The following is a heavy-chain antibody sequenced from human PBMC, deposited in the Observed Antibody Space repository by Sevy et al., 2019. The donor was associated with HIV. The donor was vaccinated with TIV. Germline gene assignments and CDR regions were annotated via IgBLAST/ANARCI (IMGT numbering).Heavy chain of an antibody. J-gene: IGHJ4*02. V-gene: IGHV3-30*18. Sequence: GGSLRLSCAASGFNFSTFGMHWVRQAPGKGLEWVAVIGYDGVNHYYSDSVKGRFTISKDNSKNMLYLQMNSLRTEDTAVYYCTKDTFAHWGQGTLVTVSS. CDR3: TKDTFAH. CDR1: GFNFSTFG. CDR2: IGYDGVNH. D-gene: IGHD3-16*01.